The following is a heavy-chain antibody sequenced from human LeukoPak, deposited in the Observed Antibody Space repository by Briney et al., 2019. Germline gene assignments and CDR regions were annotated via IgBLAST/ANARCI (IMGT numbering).Heavy chain of an antibody. V-gene: IGHV4-34*01. CDR2: INHSGST. Sequence: PSETLSLTCAVYGGSFSGYFWNWIRQPPGKGLEWIGKINHSGSTHHNPSLKSRVTISIDTSKNQISLKLSSVTAADTAVYYCARATVGTVEFDQWGQGTLVTVSS. J-gene: IGHJ4*02. D-gene: IGHD5-12*01. CDR1: GGSFSGYF. CDR3: ARATVGTVEFDQ.